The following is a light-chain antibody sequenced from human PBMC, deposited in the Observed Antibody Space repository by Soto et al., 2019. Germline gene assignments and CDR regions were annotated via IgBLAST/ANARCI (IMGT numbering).Light chain of an antibody. CDR2: DDS. CDR3: QVWDSTSDHMV. CDR1: NIGSKT. J-gene: IGLJ3*02. V-gene: IGLV3-21*02. Sequence: VLTQPPSVSVAPGQTARIPCGGDNIGSKTVHWYLQKPGQAPVLVVYDDSDRPSGIPERFSGSNSGNTATVTISRVEVGDEADYYCQVWDSTSDHMVFGGGTKLTVL.